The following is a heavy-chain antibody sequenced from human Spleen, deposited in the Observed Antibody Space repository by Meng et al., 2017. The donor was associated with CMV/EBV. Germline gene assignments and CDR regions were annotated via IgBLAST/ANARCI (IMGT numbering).Heavy chain of an antibody. CDR2: IYYRGGT. CDR3: ARDVEYCSGTSCYRTVDY. J-gene: IGHJ4*02. D-gene: IGHD2-2*02. CDR1: SSSSGGYY. V-gene: IGHV4-31*02. Sequence: SSSSGGYYWHWIRQNPGKGLEWIGYIYYRGGTYYNPYLKSRVTISIDTSKNQILLRLSSVTAADTAVYYCARDVEYCSGTSCYRTVDYWGQGTLVTVSS.